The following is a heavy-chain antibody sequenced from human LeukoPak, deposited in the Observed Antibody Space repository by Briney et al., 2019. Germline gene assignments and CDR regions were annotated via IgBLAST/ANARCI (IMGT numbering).Heavy chain of an antibody. Sequence: PGGSLRLSCAASGFTFSSYAMSWVRQAPGKGLEWVSAISGSGGSTYYADSVKGRFTISRDNSKNTLYLQMNSLRADDTAVYYCAIDYDFWSGYYLSRPPHFWGQGTLVTVSS. CDR3: AIDYDFWSGYYLSRPPHF. D-gene: IGHD3-3*01. V-gene: IGHV3-23*01. CDR2: ISGSGGST. CDR1: GFTFSSYA. J-gene: IGHJ4*02.